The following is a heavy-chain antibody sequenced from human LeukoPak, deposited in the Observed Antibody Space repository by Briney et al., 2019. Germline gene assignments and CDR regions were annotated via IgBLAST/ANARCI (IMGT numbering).Heavy chain of an antibody. V-gene: IGHV3-23*01. CDR1: GFTFSSYA. Sequence: PGGSLRLSCAASGFTFSSYAMSWVRQAPGKGLEWVSAISGSGGSTYYADSVKGRFTISRDNSKNTLYLQMNSLRAEDTAVYYCXXXXXXXXXXXXXYYYGMDVWGQGTTVTVSS. J-gene: IGHJ6*02. CDR3: XXXXXXXXXXXXXYYYGMDV. CDR2: ISGSGGST.